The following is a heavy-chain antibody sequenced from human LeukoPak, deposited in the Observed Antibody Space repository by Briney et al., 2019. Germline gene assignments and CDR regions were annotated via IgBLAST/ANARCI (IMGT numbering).Heavy chain of an antibody. V-gene: IGHV4-34*01. CDR3: ARGNRGPPPRDYFDY. CDR1: GGSFSGYY. CDR2: INHSGST. Sequence: SETLSLTCAVYGGSFSGYYWSWIRQPPGKGLEWSGEINHSGSTNYNPSLKSRVTISVDTSKNQFSLKLSSVTAADTAVYYCARGNRGPPPRDYFDYWGQGTLVTVS. D-gene: IGHD2/OR15-2a*01. J-gene: IGHJ4*02.